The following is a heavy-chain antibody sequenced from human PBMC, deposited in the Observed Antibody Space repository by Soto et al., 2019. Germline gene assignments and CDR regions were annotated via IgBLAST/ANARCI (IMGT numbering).Heavy chain of an antibody. Sequence: GESLKISCKGSGYSFTSYWISWVRQMPGKGLEWMGRLDPSDSYTNYSPSFQGHVTISADKSISTAYLQWSSLKASDTAMYYCARLKLGYCSSTSCYPTPYYYSRVVWGQGTTVTVSS. J-gene: IGHJ6*02. CDR2: LDPSDSYT. V-gene: IGHV5-10-1*01. CDR3: ARLKLGYCSSTSCYPTPYYYSRVV. D-gene: IGHD2-2*01. CDR1: GYSFTSYW.